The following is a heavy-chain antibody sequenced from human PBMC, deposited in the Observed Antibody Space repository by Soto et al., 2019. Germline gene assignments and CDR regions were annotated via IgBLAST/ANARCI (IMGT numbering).Heavy chain of an antibody. Sequence: QVQLVQSGAAVRQPASSVKVSCKTSGGTFSSYAISWVRQAPGQGLEWMGGIVPIVDTSTYAQNFQGRVTITADESTSTVYMELSSLRSDDTAVYYCVRVVAIPGYPDNWGQGTLVTVSS. D-gene: IGHD5-12*01. CDR2: IVPIVDTS. CDR3: VRVVAIPGYPDN. J-gene: IGHJ4*02. V-gene: IGHV1-69*12. CDR1: GGTFSSYA.